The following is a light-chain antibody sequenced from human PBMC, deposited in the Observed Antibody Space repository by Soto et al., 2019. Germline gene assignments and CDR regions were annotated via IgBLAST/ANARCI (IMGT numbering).Light chain of an antibody. V-gene: IGLV2-11*01. CDR3: CSSAGNYTYV. CDR2: DVS. CDR1: SSNVGGYNY. J-gene: IGLJ1*01. Sequence: QSVLTQPLSVSGSPGQSVTISCTGTSSNVGGYNYVSWYQQHPGKAPKLMIFDVSKRPSGVPDRFSGSKSDNTASLTISGLQAADEADYYCCSSAGNYTYVLGTGTKV.